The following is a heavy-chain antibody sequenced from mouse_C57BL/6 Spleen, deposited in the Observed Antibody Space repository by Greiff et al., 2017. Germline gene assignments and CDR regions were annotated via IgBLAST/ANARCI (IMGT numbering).Heavy chain of an antibody. CDR3: ARLNYYGSSPFAY. V-gene: IGHV1-7*01. J-gene: IGHJ3*01. Sequence: QVQLQQSGAELAKPGASVKLSCKASGYTFTSYWMHWVKRRPGQGLEWIGYINPSSGYTKYNQKFKDKATLTVDKSSSTAYMQLSSLTYEDSAVYYCARLNYYGSSPFAYWGQGTLVTVSA. CDR2: INPSSGYT. CDR1: GYTFTSYW. D-gene: IGHD1-1*01.